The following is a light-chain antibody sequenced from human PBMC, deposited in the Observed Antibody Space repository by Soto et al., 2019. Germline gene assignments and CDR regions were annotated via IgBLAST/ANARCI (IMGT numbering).Light chain of an antibody. Sequence: SYDLTQPPSVSVAPGQTARITCGGNNIGGKSVHWYQQKPGQAPVLVVNDVSDRPSGIPERFSGSKSGNTATLTISRVEAGDEADYYCQVWDSSSDHVVFGGGTKVTV. V-gene: IGLV3-21*02. CDR1: NIGGKS. CDR2: DVS. J-gene: IGLJ3*02. CDR3: QVWDSSSDHVV.